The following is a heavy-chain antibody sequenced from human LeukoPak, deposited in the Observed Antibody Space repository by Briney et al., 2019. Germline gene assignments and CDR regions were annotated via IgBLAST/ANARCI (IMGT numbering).Heavy chain of an antibody. J-gene: IGHJ4*02. CDR2: IYYSGST. D-gene: IGHD2/OR15-2a*01. CDR3: ARHIPGNPYFDY. Sequence: SETLSLTCTVSGGSISSYYWSWIRQPPGKGLEWIGYIYYSGSTNYNPPLKSRVTISVETSKNQFSLRLRSVTAADTAVYYCARHIPGNPYFDYWGQGTLVTVSS. V-gene: IGHV4-59*08. CDR1: GGSISSYY.